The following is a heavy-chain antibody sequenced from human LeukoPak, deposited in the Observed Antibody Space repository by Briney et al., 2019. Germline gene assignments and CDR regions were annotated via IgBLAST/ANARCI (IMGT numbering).Heavy chain of an antibody. CDR1: GGTFSSYA. D-gene: IGHD3-3*01. CDR2: IIPIFGTA. J-gene: IGHJ4*02. Sequence: SVKVSRKASGGTFSSYAISWVRQAPGQGLEWMGGIIPIFGTANYAQKCQGRVTITADESTSTAYMELSSLRSEDTAVHYCARSPITIFGVARIYYFDYWGQGTLVTVSS. CDR3: ARSPITIFGVARIYYFDY. V-gene: IGHV1-69*13.